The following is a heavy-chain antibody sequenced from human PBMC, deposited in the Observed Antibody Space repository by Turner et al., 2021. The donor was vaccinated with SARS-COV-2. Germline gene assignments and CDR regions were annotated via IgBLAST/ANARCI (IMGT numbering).Heavy chain of an antibody. CDR2: IYYSGST. J-gene: IGHJ6*02. CDR1: GGPISSSTYY. D-gene: IGHD3-10*01. V-gene: IGHV4-39*01. Sequence: QLQLQESGPGLVKPSETLSLTCTVAGGPISSSTYYWGWIRQPPGKGLEWIGSIYYSGSTYYNPSLKSRVTISVDTSKNQFSLKLSSVAAADTAVYYCARLLNPGSYYYYYYGMDVWGQGTTVTVSS. CDR3: ARLLNPGSYYYYYYGMDV.